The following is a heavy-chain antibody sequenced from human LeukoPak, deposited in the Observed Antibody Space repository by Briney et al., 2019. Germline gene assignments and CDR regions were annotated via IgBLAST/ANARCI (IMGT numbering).Heavy chain of an antibody. Sequence: PSETLSLTCTVSGGSISSHYWTWIRQPPGKGLEWIGYISYIGSTNYNPSLKSRVTISVDTSKNQFSLRLTSVTAADTAVYYCARTARVFDSWGPGILVTVSS. CDR2: ISYIGST. V-gene: IGHV4-59*08. CDR1: GGSISSHY. J-gene: IGHJ4*02. CDR3: ARTARVFDS. D-gene: IGHD3-10*01.